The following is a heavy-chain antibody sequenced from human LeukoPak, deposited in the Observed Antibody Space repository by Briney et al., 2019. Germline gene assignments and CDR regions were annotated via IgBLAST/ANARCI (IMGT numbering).Heavy chain of an antibody. CDR2: IYYSGST. J-gene: IGHJ3*01. Sequence: SETLSLTCTVSGGSVSSGSYYWSWIRQPPGKGLEWIGYIYYSGSTNYNPSLKSRVTISVDTSKNQFSLKLSSVTAADTAVYYCARVGVVMTDILHWGQGTMVTVSS. D-gene: IGHD2-21*02. CDR1: GGSVSSGSYY. CDR3: ARVGVVMTDILH. V-gene: IGHV4-61*01.